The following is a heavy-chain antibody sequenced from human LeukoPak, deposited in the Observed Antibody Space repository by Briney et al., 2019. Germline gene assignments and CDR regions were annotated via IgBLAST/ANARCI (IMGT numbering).Heavy chain of an antibody. CDR1: AGSISTYY. D-gene: IGHD6-25*01. J-gene: IGHJ4*02. Sequence: SETLSLTCTVSAGSISTYYWTWIRQPPGKGLEWIGYIYYSGNTNYNPSLKSRVTISVDTSNNQFSLNLHSVTAADTAIYYCERDGTSGYDYWGPGILVTVSS. CDR3: ERDGTSGYDY. CDR2: IYYSGNT. V-gene: IGHV4-59*01.